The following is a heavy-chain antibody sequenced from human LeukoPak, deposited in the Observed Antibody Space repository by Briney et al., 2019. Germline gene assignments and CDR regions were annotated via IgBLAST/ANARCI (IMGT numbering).Heavy chain of an antibody. D-gene: IGHD5-18*01. CDR3: AKDDTAMVTGDY. CDR2: ISGSGGST. J-gene: IGHJ4*02. V-gene: IGHV3-23*01. Sequence: GGSLRLSGAASEFTFSSYAMSWVRQAPGKGLEWVSAISGSGGSTYYADSVKGRFTISRDNSKNTLYLQMNSLRAEDTAVYYCAKDDTAMVTGDYWGQGTLVTVSS. CDR1: EFTFSSYA.